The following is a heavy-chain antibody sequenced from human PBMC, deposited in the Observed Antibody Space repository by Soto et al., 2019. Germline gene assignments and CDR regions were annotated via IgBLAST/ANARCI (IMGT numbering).Heavy chain of an antibody. D-gene: IGHD2-15*01. Sequence: SETLSLTCTVSGGSISSGGYYWSWIRQHPGKGLEWIGYIYYSGSTHYNPSLKSRVTISVDTSKNQFSLKLSSVTAADTAVYYCARDRRYCSGGSCYYYYGMDVWGPGTTVTVSS. V-gene: IGHV4-31*03. CDR3: ARDRRYCSGGSCYYYYGMDV. CDR1: GGSISSGGYY. CDR2: IYYSGST. J-gene: IGHJ6*02.